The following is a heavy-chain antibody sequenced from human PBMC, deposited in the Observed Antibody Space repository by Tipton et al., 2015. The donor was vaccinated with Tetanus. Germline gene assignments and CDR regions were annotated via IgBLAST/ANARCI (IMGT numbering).Heavy chain of an antibody. V-gene: IGHV4-59*01. D-gene: IGHD3-22*01. J-gene: IGHJ4*02. CDR1: GGSISSYY. Sequence: TLSLTCTVSGGSISSYYWSLIRQPPGKGLEWIGYIYYRGSTNYNPSLKSRVTISVDTSKNQFSLKLSSVTAADTAVYYCARGILDSSGYYYYFDYWGQGTLVTVSS. CDR2: IYYRGST. CDR3: ARGILDSSGYYYYFDY.